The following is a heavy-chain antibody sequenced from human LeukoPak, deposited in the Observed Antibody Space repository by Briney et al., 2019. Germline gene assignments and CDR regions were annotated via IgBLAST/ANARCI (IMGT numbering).Heavy chain of an antibody. CDR1: GGSFTTSW. Sequence: SETLSLTCAVYGGSFTTSWWSWIRQAPGEGPEWIGEINHRGSTNYNPSLKSRVTISLDTPNSQFSLSLSFLTAADTAMYYCQGVPLGYSSGWTSDYSYMDVWGKGTPVTVS. CDR2: INHRGST. V-gene: IGHV4-34*01. CDR3: QGVPLGYSSGWTSDYSYMDV. J-gene: IGHJ6*03. D-gene: IGHD6-19*01.